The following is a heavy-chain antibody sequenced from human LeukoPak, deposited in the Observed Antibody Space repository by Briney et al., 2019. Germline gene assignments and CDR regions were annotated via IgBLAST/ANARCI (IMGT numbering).Heavy chain of an antibody. V-gene: IGHV4-59*11. D-gene: IGHD3-22*01. CDR2: IYYSGST. Sequence: SETLSVTCTVSGGSISSHYWSWIRQPPGKGLEWIGYIYYSGSTNYNPSLKSRVTISVDTSKNQFSLKLSSVTAADTAVYYCARDRYYYDPNFDYWGQGTLVTVSS. J-gene: IGHJ4*02. CDR3: ARDRYYYDPNFDY. CDR1: GGSISSHY.